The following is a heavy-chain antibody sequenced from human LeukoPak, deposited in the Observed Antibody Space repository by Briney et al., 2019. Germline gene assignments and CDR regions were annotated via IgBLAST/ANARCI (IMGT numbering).Heavy chain of an antibody. Sequence: PSQTLSLTCTVSGASISSGGYYWSWIRQHPGEGLEWIGYIYYSGSTSYNPSLKSRVTISLDTSRNQFSLKLSSVTAADTAVYYCARTSSSPRFDYWGQGTLVTVSS. CDR1: GASISSGGYY. CDR2: IYYSGST. D-gene: IGHD6-6*01. V-gene: IGHV4-31*03. J-gene: IGHJ4*02. CDR3: ARTSSSPRFDY.